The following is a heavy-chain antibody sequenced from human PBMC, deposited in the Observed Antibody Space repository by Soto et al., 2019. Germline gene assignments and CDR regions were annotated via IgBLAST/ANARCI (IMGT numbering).Heavy chain of an antibody. J-gene: IGHJ6*02. Sequence: QVQLVQSGAEVKKPGASVKVSCKASGYTFTSYYMHWVRQAPGQGLEWMGIIKPSGGNTSYAQKFQGRVTMTRDTSTSTVYMELSSLRSEDTAVYYCARELSAPHYDSSGAPLYYYGMDVWGQGTTVTVSS. V-gene: IGHV1-46*01. CDR1: GYTFTSYY. CDR3: ARELSAPHYDSSGAPLYYYGMDV. D-gene: IGHD3-22*01. CDR2: IKPSGGNT.